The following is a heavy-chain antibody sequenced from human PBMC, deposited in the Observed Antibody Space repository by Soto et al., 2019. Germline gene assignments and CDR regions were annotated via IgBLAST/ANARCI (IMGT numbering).Heavy chain of an antibody. J-gene: IGHJ3*02. D-gene: IGHD2-2*01. Sequence: QLQLQESGPGLVKPSETLSLTCTVSGGSISSSSYYWGWIRQPPGKGLEWIGSIYYSGSTYYNPSLKSRVNISVDTSKNQFSLKLSSVTAADTAVYYCARGPCSSTSCTDAFDIWGKGTMVTVSS. CDR1: GGSISSSSYY. V-gene: IGHV4-39*01. CDR3: ARGPCSSTSCTDAFDI. CDR2: IYYSGST.